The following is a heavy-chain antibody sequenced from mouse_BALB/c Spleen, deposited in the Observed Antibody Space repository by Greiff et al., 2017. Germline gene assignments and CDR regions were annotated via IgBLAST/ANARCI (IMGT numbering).Heavy chain of an antibody. CDR3: AREEIHYYGYCYAMDY. J-gene: IGHJ4*01. CDR2: ISSGGSYT. CDR1: GFTFSSYA. Sequence: EVKLVESGGGLVKPGGSLKLSCAASGFTFSSYAMSWVRQSPEKRLEWVAEISSGGSYTYYPDTVTGRFTISRDNAKNTLYLEMSSLRSEDTAMYYCAREEIHYYGYCYAMDYWGQGTSVTVSS. D-gene: IGHD1-2*01. V-gene: IGHV5-9-4*01.